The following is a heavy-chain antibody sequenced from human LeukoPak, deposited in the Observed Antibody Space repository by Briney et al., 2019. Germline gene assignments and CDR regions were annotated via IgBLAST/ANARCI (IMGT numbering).Heavy chain of an antibody. V-gene: IGHV5-51*01. CDR2: IYPGDSDT. J-gene: IGHJ5*02. Sequence: KAGESLKISCKASGYSFSSYWIGWVRQMPGKGLEWMGIIYPGDSDTRYSPSFQGQVTISADNSIRTAYLQWSSLKASDTAMYYCVRLVCSSTTCYVSRYNWFDPWGQGTLVTVSS. D-gene: IGHD2-2*01. CDR1: GYSFSSYW. CDR3: VRLVCSSTTCYVSRYNWFDP.